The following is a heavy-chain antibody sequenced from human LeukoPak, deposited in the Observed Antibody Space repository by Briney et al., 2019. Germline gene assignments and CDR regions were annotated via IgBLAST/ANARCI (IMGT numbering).Heavy chain of an antibody. CDR2: IYHSGST. CDR1: SYSISSGYY. CDR3: ARQDIVLMVYAPGGFDP. D-gene: IGHD2-8*01. J-gene: IGHJ5*02. V-gene: IGHV4-38-2*01. Sequence: PSETLSLTCAVSSYSISSGYYWGWIRQPPRKGLEWIGTIYHSGSTHYNPSLKSRVTISVDTSKNQFSLKLSSVTAADTAVYYCARQDIVLMVYAPGGFDPWGQGTLVTVSS.